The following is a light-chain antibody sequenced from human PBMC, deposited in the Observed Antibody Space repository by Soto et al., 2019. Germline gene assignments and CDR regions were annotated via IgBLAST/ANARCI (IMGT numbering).Light chain of an antibody. CDR3: QSYDSRLSGSVV. V-gene: IGLV1-40*01. Sequence: QSVLTQTPSVSGAPGQRVTISCTGSNSNIGAGYDVHWYQQLPGTAPKLLIFANNNRPSGVPDRFSGSKSDTSASLAITGLQAEDEADYYCQSYDSRLSGSVVFGGGTQLTVL. CDR2: ANN. J-gene: IGLJ2*01. CDR1: NSNIGAGYD.